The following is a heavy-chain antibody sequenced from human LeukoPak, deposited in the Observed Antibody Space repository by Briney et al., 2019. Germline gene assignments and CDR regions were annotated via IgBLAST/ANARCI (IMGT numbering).Heavy chain of an antibody. V-gene: IGHV3-7*01. CDR2: IKQDGSEK. CDR1: GFTFSSYW. D-gene: IGHD5-24*01. CDR3: ARDEMATSYPYYYYGMDV. J-gene: IGHJ6*02. Sequence: GGSLRLSCAASGFTFSSYWMSCVRHAPGEGLEWVANIKQDGSEKYYVDSVKGRFTISRDNAKNSLYLQMNSLRAEDTAVYYCARDEMATSYPYYYYGMDVWGQGTTVTVSS.